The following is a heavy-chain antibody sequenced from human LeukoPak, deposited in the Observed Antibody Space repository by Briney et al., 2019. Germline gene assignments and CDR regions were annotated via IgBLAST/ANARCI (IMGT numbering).Heavy chain of an antibody. J-gene: IGHJ4*02. CDR2: IIPILGIA. Sequence: ASVKVSCKASGYTFTSYGISWVRQAPGQGLEWMGRIIPILGIANYAQKFQGRVTITADKSTSTAYMELSSLRSEDTAVYYCARYPGIAVAGYYFDSWGQGTLVTVSS. D-gene: IGHD6-19*01. V-gene: IGHV1-69*04. CDR1: GYTFTSYG. CDR3: ARYPGIAVAGYYFDS.